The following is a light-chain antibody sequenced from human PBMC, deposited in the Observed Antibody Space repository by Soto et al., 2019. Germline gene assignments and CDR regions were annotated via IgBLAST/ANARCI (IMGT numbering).Light chain of an antibody. CDR1: SSDVGAYNY. V-gene: IGLV2-14*01. J-gene: IGLJ1*01. CDR3: GSYASASTLV. Sequence: QSALTQPASVSGSPGQSITISCTGTSSDVGAYNYVSWYQQHPGKAPKLMIYEVINRPSGVSNRFSGSKSGNTASLTISGLQGEDEADYYCGSYASASTLVFGTGTKVTV. CDR2: EVI.